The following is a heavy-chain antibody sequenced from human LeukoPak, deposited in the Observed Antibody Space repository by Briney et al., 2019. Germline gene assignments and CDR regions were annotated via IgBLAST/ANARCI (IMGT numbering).Heavy chain of an antibody. V-gene: IGHV3-30*04. CDR2: ISYAGSNK. Sequence: GGSLRLSCAASGFTFSSYAVHWVRQAPGKGLEWVAVISYAGSNKYYADSVNRRFTISRDNSKNTLYLQMNSLRAEDTAVYYCARDRALYSSSWYGVDYWGQGTLVTVSS. CDR1: GFTFSSYA. J-gene: IGHJ4*02. D-gene: IGHD6-13*01. CDR3: ARDRALYSSSWYGVDY.